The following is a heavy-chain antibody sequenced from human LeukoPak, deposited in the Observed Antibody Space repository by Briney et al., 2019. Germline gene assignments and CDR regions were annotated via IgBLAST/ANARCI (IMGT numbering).Heavy chain of an antibody. CDR1: GVSFSGYA. J-gene: IGHJ4*02. CDR2: ISGSGGST. V-gene: IGHV3-23*01. D-gene: IGHD1-26*01. Sequence: QSGGSLRLSCVASGVSFSGYAMIWVRQAPGKGLEWVSAISGSGGSTYYAGSVKGRFTISRDNSKNTLYLQMISLRAEDTAIYYCVKDGGEWEVLSWGQGTLVTVSS. CDR3: VKDGGEWEVLS.